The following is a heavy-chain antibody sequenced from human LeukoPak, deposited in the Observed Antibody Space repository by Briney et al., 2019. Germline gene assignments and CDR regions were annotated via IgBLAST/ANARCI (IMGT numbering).Heavy chain of an antibody. Sequence: SVKVSCKASGGTFSSYAISWVRQAPGQGLEWMGGIIPIFGTANYAQKLQGRVTMTTDTSTSTAYMELRSLRSDDTAVYYCARDWGITAAGYYYYMDVWGKGTTVTVSS. J-gene: IGHJ6*03. V-gene: IGHV1-69*05. CDR3: ARDWGITAAGYYYYMDV. CDR1: GGTFSSYA. D-gene: IGHD6-13*01. CDR2: IIPIFGTA.